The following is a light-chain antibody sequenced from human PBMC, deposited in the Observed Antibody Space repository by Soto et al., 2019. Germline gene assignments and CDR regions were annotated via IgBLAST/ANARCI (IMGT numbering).Light chain of an antibody. J-gene: IGLJ2*01. CDR3: QTWGPGIVV. CDR2: INSDGSH. Sequence: QSVLTQSPSVSASLGASVNLTCTLSSGHRTYAIAWHQVQSGKGPRFLMTINSDGSHNRGDGVPARFSGASFGAERFLIISSLQSDDETDYYCQTWGPGIVVFGGGTKLPVL. V-gene: IGLV4-69*01. CDR1: SGHRTYA.